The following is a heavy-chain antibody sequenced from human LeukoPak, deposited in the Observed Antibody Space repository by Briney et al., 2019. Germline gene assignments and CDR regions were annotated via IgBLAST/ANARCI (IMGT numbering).Heavy chain of an antibody. CDR2: IRDDGSNK. D-gene: IGHD3-10*01. CDR3: XXXXXXYYGSGSCFDY. CDR1: XFTFSSYG. Sequence: CAASXFTFSSYGMHWVRQAPGKGLERVAFIRDDGSNKNYAESVKGRFTISRDNFKKTLYMQKKRVRDEETGVYYSXXXXXXYYGSGSCFDYWGQGTLVTVSS. V-gene: IGHV3-30*02. J-gene: IGHJ4*02.